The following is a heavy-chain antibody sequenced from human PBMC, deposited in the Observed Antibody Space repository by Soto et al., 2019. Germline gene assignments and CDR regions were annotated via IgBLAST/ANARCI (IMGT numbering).Heavy chain of an antibody. V-gene: IGHV4-34*01. CDR3: ARDKITGLFDY. CDR2: INHSGST. Sequence: SETLSLTCAVYGGNFSAYYWTWISQPPGTGLEWIGEINHSGSTNYNPSLKIRVTISVDTSKNQFSLKLTSVTAADTAVYYCARDKITGLFDYWGQGTLVTVYS. D-gene: IGHD2-8*02. CDR1: GGNFSAYY. J-gene: IGHJ4*02.